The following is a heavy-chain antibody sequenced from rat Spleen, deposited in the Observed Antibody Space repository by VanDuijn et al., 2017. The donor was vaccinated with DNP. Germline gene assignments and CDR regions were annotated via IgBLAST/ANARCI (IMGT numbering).Heavy chain of an antibody. CDR2: ISAGGGRT. V-gene: IGHV5S13*01. J-gene: IGHJ2*01. CDR3: ARHGEIRGSFDY. CDR1: GFTFTNYG. D-gene: IGHD4-4*01. Sequence: EVQLVESGGGLVQPGKSLKLSCAASGFTFTNYGMAWVRQAPTKGLEWVASISAGGGRTYYRDSVKGRFTISRDNEKNTQYLQMASLRSEDTATYYWARHGEIRGSFDYWGQGVMVTVSS.